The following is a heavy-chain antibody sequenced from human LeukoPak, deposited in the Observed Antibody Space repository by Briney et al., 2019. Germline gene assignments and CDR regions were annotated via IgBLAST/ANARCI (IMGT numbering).Heavy chain of an antibody. CDR2: IYHSGST. V-gene: IGHV4-4*02. J-gene: IGHJ5*02. CDR3: AKYYYDSSRLYNWFDP. CDR1: GGSISSSNW. D-gene: IGHD3-22*01. Sequence: PSETLSLACAVSGGSISSSNWWSWVRPPPGKGREWIGEIYHSGSTNYNPSLKSRVTISVDKSKNQFSLKLSSVTAADTAVYYCAKYYYDSSRLYNWFDPWGQGTLVTVSS.